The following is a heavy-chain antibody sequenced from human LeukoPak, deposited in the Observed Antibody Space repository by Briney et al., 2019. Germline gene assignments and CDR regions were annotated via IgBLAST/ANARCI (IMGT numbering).Heavy chain of an antibody. Sequence: SQTLSLTCAISGDSLSSNSAAWHWIRQSPSRGLEWLGRTYYRSKWYNDYAISVKSRIIINSDTSKNQFSLQLNSVSPGDTAVYYCARELDVTGTPFDYWGQGTLVTVSS. J-gene: IGHJ4*02. CDR3: ARELDVTGTPFDY. CDR2: TYYRSKWYN. CDR1: GDSLSSNSAA. V-gene: IGHV6-1*01. D-gene: IGHD1-20*01.